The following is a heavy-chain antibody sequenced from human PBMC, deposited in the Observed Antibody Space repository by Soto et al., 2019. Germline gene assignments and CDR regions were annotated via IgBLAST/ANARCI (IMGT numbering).Heavy chain of an antibody. Sequence: PGGSLRLSCAASGFTVSTKYMSWVRQAPGKGLEWVSVIYSGGSTFYADSVRGRFTISRDNSKNTVNLQMNSLRAEDTAVYYCARDLWAGDSGGRETLVTVSS. V-gene: IGHV3-66*01. CDR2: IYSGGST. CDR1: GFTVSTKY. J-gene: IGHJ4*02. CDR3: ARDLWAGDS. D-gene: IGHD3-10*01.